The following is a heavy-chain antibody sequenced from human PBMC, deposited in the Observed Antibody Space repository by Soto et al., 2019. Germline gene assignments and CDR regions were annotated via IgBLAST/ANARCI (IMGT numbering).Heavy chain of an antibody. J-gene: IGHJ4*02. CDR1: GGSTNYSY. CDR2: ISYTGSA. Sequence: SETLSLTCTVSGGSTNYSYWTWIRQPPGKGLEWIGYISYTGSANYNASLKSRLTISVDTSRNQFSLNLNPVTARDTATYFCARGPQYWGPGKLVTVSS. V-gene: IGHV4-59*08. CDR3: ARGPQY.